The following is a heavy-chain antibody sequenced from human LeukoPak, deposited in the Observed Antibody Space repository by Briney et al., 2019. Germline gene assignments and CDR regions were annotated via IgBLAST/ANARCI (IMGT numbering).Heavy chain of an antibody. Sequence: PGGSLRLSYAVSGLIFETYGMHWVRQAPGKGLEWVGVISNNGSNTYYGGSVKGRFTISRDNSNNTLSLQMNGLRIEDTGVYFCVKGRRGSSYVHYFDRWGQGTLVTVSS. CDR3: VKGRRGSSYVHYFDR. D-gene: IGHD5-18*01. J-gene: IGHJ4*02. CDR1: GLIFETYG. CDR2: ISNNGSNT. V-gene: IGHV3-30*18.